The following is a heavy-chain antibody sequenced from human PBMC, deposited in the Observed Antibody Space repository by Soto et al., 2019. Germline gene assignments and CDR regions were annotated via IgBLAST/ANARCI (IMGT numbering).Heavy chain of an antibody. CDR3: ARGRNRIAVATPPVD. V-gene: IGHV4-34*01. CDR2: INHSGST. Sequence: QVQLQQWGAGLLKPSETLSLTCAVYGGSFSGYYWSWIRQPPGKGLEWIGEINHSGSTNYNPSLKSRVTISVDTSKNQFSLKLSSVTAADTAVYYCARGRNRIAVATPPVDWGQGTLVTVSS. D-gene: IGHD6-19*01. CDR1: GGSFSGYY. J-gene: IGHJ4*02.